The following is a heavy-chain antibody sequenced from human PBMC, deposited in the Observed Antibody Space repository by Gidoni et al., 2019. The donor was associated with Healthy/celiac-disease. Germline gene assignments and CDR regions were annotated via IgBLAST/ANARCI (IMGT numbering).Heavy chain of an antibody. D-gene: IGHD2-21*01. V-gene: IGHV1-2*02. CDR2: INPNSGGT. CDR3: ARSDPGGVYFDY. J-gene: IGHJ4*02. Sequence: QVQLVQSWAEVKHPGSSVKVSCQASGYTFTGYYMQCVRQGPGQGLEWMGWINPNSGGTNYAQKFQGRVNMTRDTSISTAYMDLSRLRSDDTAVYYCARSDPGGVYFDYWGQGTLVTVSS. CDR1: GYTFTGYY.